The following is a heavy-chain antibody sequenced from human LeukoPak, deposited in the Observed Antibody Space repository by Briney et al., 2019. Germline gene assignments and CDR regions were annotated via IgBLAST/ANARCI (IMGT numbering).Heavy chain of an antibody. J-gene: IGHJ4*02. D-gene: IGHD3-10*01. CDR2: ISGSGGST. CDR3: AREDSYYYGSGSYPFDY. Sequence: GGSLRLSCAGSGFTFSSYSMNWARQAPGKGLEWVSAISGSGGSTYYADSVKGRFTISRDNAKNSLYLQMNSLRAEDTAVYYCAREDSYYYGSGSYPFDYWGQGTLVTVSS. CDR1: GFTFSSYS. V-gene: IGHV3-21*01.